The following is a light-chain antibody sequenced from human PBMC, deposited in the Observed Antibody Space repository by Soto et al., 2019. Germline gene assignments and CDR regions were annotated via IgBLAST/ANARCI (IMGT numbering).Light chain of an antibody. Sequence: EIVLTQSPGTLSLSPGERATLSCRASQSVSYYLAWYQQKPGQAPSLLIYGASTRATGIPDRFSGSGSGTDFTLTINRLEPEDFAVYYCQQYHNTPITFGQGTRLET. CDR2: GAS. CDR1: QSVSYY. J-gene: IGKJ5*01. V-gene: IGKV3-20*01. CDR3: QQYHNTPIT.